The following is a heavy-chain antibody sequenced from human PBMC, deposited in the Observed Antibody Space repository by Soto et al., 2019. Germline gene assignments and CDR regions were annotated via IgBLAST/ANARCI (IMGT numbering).Heavy chain of an antibody. J-gene: IGHJ4*02. CDR1: GFTFSSYG. Sequence: PGGSLRLSCAASGFTFSSYGMHWVRQAPGKGLEWVAVISYDGSNKYYADSVKGRFTISRDNSKNTLYLQMNSLRAEDTAVYYCAKDRGRSSVAAAGTFDYWGQGTLVTVSS. CDR3: AKDRGRSSVAAAGTFDY. CDR2: ISYDGSNK. D-gene: IGHD6-13*01. V-gene: IGHV3-30*18.